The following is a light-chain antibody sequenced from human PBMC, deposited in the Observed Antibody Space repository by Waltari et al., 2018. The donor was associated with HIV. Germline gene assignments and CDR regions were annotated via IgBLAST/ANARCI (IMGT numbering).Light chain of an antibody. CDR1: KNNVDHQG. V-gene: IGLV10-54*04. J-gene: IGLJ3*02. CDR2: RNN. Sequence: QAGLTQPPSLSKDLRQTATLTCTGDKNNVDHQGAAWLKHRQGHPPKLLFYRNNNRPSGIPNRFSACRSGNTASLNISGLLADDEADYFCAAWDTSLGGWVFGGGTQLTVL. CDR3: AAWDTSLGGWV.